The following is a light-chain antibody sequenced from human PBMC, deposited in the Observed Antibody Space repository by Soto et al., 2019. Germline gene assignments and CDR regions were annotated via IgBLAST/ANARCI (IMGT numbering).Light chain of an antibody. CDR3: LQDYNFPWT. V-gene: IGKV1-6*01. CDR1: QATRND. Sequence: AIQMTQSPSSLSASVGDRVTITCRARQATRNDLGWYQQQPGKAPKILIYAASSLPSGVPSRFSGSGPGTDFTLTISSLQPEDFATYYCLQDYNFPWTFGQGTKVEIK. CDR2: AAS. J-gene: IGKJ1*01.